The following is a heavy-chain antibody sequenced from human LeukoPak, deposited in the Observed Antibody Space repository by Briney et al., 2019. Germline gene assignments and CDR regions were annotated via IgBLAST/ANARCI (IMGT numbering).Heavy chain of an antibody. CDR1: GGSISSGSYY. Sequence: SETLSLTCTVSGGSISSGSYYWSWIRQPAGKGLEWIGRIYTSGSTNYNPSLKSRVTISVDTSRNQFSLKLSSVTAADTAVYYCARVAVAGMVDYWGQGTLVTVSS. D-gene: IGHD6-19*01. V-gene: IGHV4-61*02. CDR3: ARVAVAGMVDY. J-gene: IGHJ4*02. CDR2: IYTSGST.